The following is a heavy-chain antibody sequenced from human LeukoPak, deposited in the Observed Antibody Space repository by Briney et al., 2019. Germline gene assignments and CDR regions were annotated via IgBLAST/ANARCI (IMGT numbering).Heavy chain of an antibody. J-gene: IGHJ6*03. Sequence: SETLSLTCTVSGGSISSGGYYWSWIRQHPGKGLKWIGYIYYSGSTYYNPSLKSRVTISVDTSKNQFSLKLSSVTAADTAVYYCARVGYDSSGYYFRGYYYMDVWGKGTTVTVSS. CDR2: IYYSGST. D-gene: IGHD3-22*01. CDR3: ARVGYDSSGYYFRGYYYMDV. V-gene: IGHV4-31*03. CDR1: GGSISSGGYY.